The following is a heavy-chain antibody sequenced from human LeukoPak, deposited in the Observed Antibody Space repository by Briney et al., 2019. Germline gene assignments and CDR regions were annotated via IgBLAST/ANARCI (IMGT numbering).Heavy chain of an antibody. J-gene: IGHJ6*02. CDR2: ISSRSSTI. CDR1: GFTFSIDS. CDR3: ARDQGYCSSTSCYRDYYYGMEV. Sequence: GGSLRLSCAAIGFTFSIDSMNWVRQAPGQGLEWVSYISSRSSTIYYADSVKGRFTISRDNAKNSRYLQMNSLRDEDTAVYYCARDQGYCSSTSCYRDYYYGMEVWGQGTTVTVSS. V-gene: IGHV3-48*02. D-gene: IGHD2-2*02.